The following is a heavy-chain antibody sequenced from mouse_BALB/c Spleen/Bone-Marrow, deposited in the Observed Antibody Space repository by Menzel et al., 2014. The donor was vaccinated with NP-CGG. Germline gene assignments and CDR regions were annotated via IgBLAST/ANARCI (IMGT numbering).Heavy chain of an antibody. CDR2: IDTSDSYT. V-gene: IGHV1-69*01. CDR3: ARNYYYFDY. D-gene: IGHD1-1*02. Sequence: QVQLKESGAELVMPGASVNMSCKAPGYTFTDYWMHWVKQRPGQGLEWIGAIDTSDSYTTYNQKFKGKATLTVDESSNTAYMQLSSLTSEDSAVYYCARNYYYFDYWGQGTTLTVSS. CDR1: GYTFTDYW. J-gene: IGHJ2*01.